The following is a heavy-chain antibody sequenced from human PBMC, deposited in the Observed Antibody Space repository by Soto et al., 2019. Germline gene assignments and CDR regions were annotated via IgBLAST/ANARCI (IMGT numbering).Heavy chain of an antibody. D-gene: IGHD3-22*01. J-gene: IGHJ3*02. CDR1: GYTFTGYH. V-gene: IGHV1-2*04. CDR3: ASSYYYDRSGYYGDACDI. CDR2: INPNSGGT. Sequence: ASVNVSCKASGYTFTGYHMHWVRQAPGQGLEWMGWINPNSGGTNYAQKFQGWVTMTRDTSISTAYMELSRLRSDDTAVYYCASSYYYDRSGYYGDACDIWGQGTMGIVS.